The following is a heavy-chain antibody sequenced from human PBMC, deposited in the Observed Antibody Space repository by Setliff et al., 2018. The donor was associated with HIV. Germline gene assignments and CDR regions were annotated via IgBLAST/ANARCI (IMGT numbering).Heavy chain of an antibody. CDR2: IRRKGYGSAT. J-gene: IGHJ4*02. Sequence: GGSLRLSCAASGFTFSGSAMHWVRQASGKGLEWVGRIRRKGYGSATAYAASVKGRFTISRDDSKNTAYLQMNSLRAEDTAEYYCAKELAASGLGYFDSWGRGILVTVSS. D-gene: IGHD3-22*01. V-gene: IGHV3-73*01. CDR1: GFTFSGSA. CDR3: AKELAASGLGYFDS.